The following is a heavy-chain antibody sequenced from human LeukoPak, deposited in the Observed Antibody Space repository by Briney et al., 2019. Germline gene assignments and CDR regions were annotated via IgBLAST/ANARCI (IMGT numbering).Heavy chain of an antibody. D-gene: IGHD1-26*01. Sequence: PSETLSLTCTVSGGSISSYYWSWIRQPPGKGLEWIGYVYYSGSTNYNPSLKSRVTISVGTSKNQFSLKLSSVTAADTAVYYCAKGGSYWYFDLWGRGTLVTVSS. CDR1: GGSISSYY. V-gene: IGHV4-59*01. CDR2: VYYSGST. CDR3: AKGGSYWYFDL. J-gene: IGHJ2*01.